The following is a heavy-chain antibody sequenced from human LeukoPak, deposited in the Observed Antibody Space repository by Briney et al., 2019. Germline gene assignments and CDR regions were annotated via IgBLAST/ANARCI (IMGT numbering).Heavy chain of an antibody. V-gene: IGHV4-59*11. D-gene: IGHD3-10*01. Sequence: SETLSLTCNVSGVSISTHYWSWIRQSPGKGLEWIGFIYHSGTTNYNPSLKSRVTISIDTSKNEFSLKLTSVTAADTAVYFCAREANYYGSGSYFEGTFDYWGQGSLVTVSS. J-gene: IGHJ4*02. CDR2: IYHSGTT. CDR1: GVSISTHY. CDR3: AREANYYGSGSYFEGTFDY.